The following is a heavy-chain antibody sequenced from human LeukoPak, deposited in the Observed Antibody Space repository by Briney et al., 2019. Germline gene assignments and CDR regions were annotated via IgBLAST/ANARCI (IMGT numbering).Heavy chain of an antibody. Sequence: VSVKVSCKASGYTFTSYGISWVRQAPGQGLEWMGWISAYNGNTNYAQKLQGRVTMTTDTSTSTAYMELRSLRSDDTAVYYCARGPPYVDTAMARAFDIWGQGTMVTVSS. V-gene: IGHV1-18*01. J-gene: IGHJ3*02. D-gene: IGHD5-18*01. CDR2: ISAYNGNT. CDR3: ARGPPYVDTAMARAFDI. CDR1: GYTFTSYG.